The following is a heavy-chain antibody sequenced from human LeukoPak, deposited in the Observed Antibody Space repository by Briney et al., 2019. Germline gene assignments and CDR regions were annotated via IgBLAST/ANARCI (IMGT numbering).Heavy chain of an antibody. CDR2: IINSGGTV. D-gene: IGHD5-24*01. Sequence: GGSLRLSCAASGFTFSIHGMNWVRQAPGKGLEWVSYIINSGGTVYYTDSVQGRFTISRDNARNSLFLQMNSLRDEDTAVYYCARGPLGGYNSAWFDPWGQGTLVTVSS. J-gene: IGHJ5*02. CDR1: GFTFSIHG. CDR3: ARGPLGGYNSAWFDP. V-gene: IGHV3-48*02.